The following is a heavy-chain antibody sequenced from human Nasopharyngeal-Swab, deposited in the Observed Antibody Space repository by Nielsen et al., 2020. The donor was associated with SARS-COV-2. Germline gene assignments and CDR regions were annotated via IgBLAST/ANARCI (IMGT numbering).Heavy chain of an antibody. Sequence: GESLKISCVASGFIFSSYSINWVRQAPGKGLEWVSYISSGGDTIYYSDSVKGRFTISRDNSKNTLYLQMNSRRAEDTAVYYCAKRGITIFGVSYFDYWGQGTLVTVSS. J-gene: IGHJ4*02. CDR2: ISSGGDTI. D-gene: IGHD3-3*01. V-gene: IGHV3-48*01. CDR3: AKRGITIFGVSYFDY. CDR1: GFIFSSYS.